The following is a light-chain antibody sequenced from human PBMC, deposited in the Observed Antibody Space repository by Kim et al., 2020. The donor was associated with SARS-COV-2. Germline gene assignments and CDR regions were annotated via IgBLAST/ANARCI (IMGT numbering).Light chain of an antibody. V-gene: IGLV3-21*04. J-gene: IGLJ3*02. CDR2: HDT. CDR3: HLWDSDSDHWV. Sequence: PGKTATITCGGNNIVSEILHWYQQRPGQAPVLLIYHDTDRPSGIPERFSASKSGNTATLTITRVEAGDEADYYCHLWDSDSDHWVFGGGTQLTVL. CDR1: NIVSEI.